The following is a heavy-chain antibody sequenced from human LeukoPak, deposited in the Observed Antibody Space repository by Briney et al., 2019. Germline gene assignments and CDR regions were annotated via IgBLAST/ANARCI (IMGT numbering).Heavy chain of an antibody. CDR2: IYPGDSDT. D-gene: IGHD4-17*01. CDR3: ARLREDGDYFDY. J-gene: IGHJ4*02. V-gene: IGHV5-51*01. Sequence: GESLKISCKGSGYRFTTYWIAWVRQLPGKGLKWMGTIYPGDSDTRYSPSFQGQVTISADKSISTAYLQWSSLKASDTAMYYCARLREDGDYFDYWGQGTLVTVSS. CDR1: GYRFTTYW.